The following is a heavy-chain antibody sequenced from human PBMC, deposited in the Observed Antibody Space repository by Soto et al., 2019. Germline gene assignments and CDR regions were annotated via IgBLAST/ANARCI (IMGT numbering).Heavy chain of an antibody. D-gene: IGHD3-22*01. J-gene: IGHJ4*02. V-gene: IGHV3-74*01. CDR2: INTDGGST. Sequence: PHRLSCAASGFTVSSYWLHWVRQAPGKGLVWVSGINTDGGSTDYADSVKGRFIISRDNAKNTLYLQMNSLRAEDTAVYYCARPRYDSTGTPFDHWGLGTLVTVSS. CDR3: ARPRYDSTGTPFDH. CDR1: GFTVSSYW.